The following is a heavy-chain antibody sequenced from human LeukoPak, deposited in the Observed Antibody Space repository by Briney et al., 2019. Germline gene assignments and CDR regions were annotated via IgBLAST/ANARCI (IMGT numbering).Heavy chain of an antibody. Sequence: PSQTLSLTCTVSGGSISSGDYYWSWIRQPPGTGLEWIGYIYYSESTYYNPSLKSRVTISVDTSKNQFSLKLSSVTAADTAMYYCASSYYYDSSGTGNWFDPWGQGTLVTVSS. D-gene: IGHD3-22*01. J-gene: IGHJ5*02. CDR3: ASSYYYDSSGTGNWFDP. CDR2: IYYSEST. V-gene: IGHV4-30-4*01. CDR1: GGSISSGDYY.